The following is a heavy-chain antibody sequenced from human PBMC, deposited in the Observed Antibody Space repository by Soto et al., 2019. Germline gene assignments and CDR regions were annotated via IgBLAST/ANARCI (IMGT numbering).Heavy chain of an antibody. Sequence: GGSLRLSCAASGFTFSHYAMSWVRQAPGKGLEWVSTIAADGGSTYYGDSVKGRLSISRDNSKNTLFLQLNSLRAEDTAVYYCARKYHFGSGSYLYYFDYWGQGGLVTVSS. CDR3: ARKYHFGSGSYLYYFDY. D-gene: IGHD3-10*01. CDR1: GFTFSHYA. J-gene: IGHJ4*02. CDR2: IAADGGST. V-gene: IGHV3-23*01.